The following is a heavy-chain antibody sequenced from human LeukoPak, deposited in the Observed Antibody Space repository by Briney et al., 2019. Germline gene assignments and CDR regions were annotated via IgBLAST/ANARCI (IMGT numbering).Heavy chain of an antibody. CDR3: ARDGGDGYNFWFY. V-gene: IGHV1-69*13. Sequence: SVKVSCKASGYTFTSYGISWVRQAPGQGLEWMGGIIPIFGTANYAQKFQGRVTITADESTSTAYMELSSLRSEVTAVYYCARDGGDGYNFWFYWGQGTLVTVSS. J-gene: IGHJ4*02. D-gene: IGHD5-24*01. CDR1: GYTFTSYG. CDR2: IIPIFGTA.